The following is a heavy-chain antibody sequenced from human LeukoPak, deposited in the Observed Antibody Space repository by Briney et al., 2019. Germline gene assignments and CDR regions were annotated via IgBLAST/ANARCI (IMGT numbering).Heavy chain of an antibody. V-gene: IGHV5-51*01. Sequence: GESLKISCKGSGYSFTSYWIGWVRQMPGKGLEWMGIIYPGDSDTRYSPSFQGQVTISADKSISTAYLQWSSLKASDTAMYYCATGYGSSWCDPYFDYWGQGTLVTVSS. D-gene: IGHD6-13*01. CDR2: IYPGDSDT. J-gene: IGHJ4*02. CDR3: ATGYGSSWCDPYFDY. CDR1: GYSFTSYW.